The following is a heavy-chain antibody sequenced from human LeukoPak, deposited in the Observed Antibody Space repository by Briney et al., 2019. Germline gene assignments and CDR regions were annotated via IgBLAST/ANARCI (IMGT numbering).Heavy chain of an antibody. CDR2: IYHSGST. Sequence: PSGTLSLTCAVSGGSISSSNWWSWVRQPPGKGLEWIGEIYHSGSTNYNPSLKSRVTISVDKSKNQFSLKLSSVTAADTAVYYCVRGYVLAAAGTAYFDYWGQGTLVTVSS. CDR3: VRGYVLAAAGTAYFDY. J-gene: IGHJ4*02. CDR1: GGSISSSNW. D-gene: IGHD6-13*01. V-gene: IGHV4-4*02.